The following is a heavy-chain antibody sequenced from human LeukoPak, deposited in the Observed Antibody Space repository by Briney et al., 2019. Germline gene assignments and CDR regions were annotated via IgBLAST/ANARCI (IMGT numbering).Heavy chain of an antibody. V-gene: IGHV3-30*04. CDR2: ISYDRSDK. CDR3: ASRWFLDL. Sequence: PGGSLRLSCAASGFTFSNYAMHWVRQAPGKGLEWVAVISYDRSDKYYADSVKGRFTISRDNSKNTLYLQMNSLRAEDTAVYYCASRWFLDLWGRGTLVSVSS. J-gene: IGHJ2*01. CDR1: GFTFSNYA.